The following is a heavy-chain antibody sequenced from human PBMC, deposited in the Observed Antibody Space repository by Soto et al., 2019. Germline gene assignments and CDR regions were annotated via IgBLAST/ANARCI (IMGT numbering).Heavy chain of an antibody. V-gene: IGHV4-59*08. J-gene: IGHJ4*02. CDR1: GGSISSSY. Sequence: SETLSLTCTVSGGSISSSYWSWIRQPPGKGLEWIGYIYDSGSTYYNSSLKSRVTMSVDTSKNQFSLKLDSVTAADTAVYYCARLGGYYQAFDSWGQGTLVTVSS. CDR2: IYDSGST. CDR3: ARLGGYYQAFDS. D-gene: IGHD3-22*01.